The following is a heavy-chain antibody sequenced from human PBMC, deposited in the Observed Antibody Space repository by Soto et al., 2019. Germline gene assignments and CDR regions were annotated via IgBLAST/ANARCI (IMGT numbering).Heavy chain of an antibody. J-gene: IGHJ2*01. Sequence: QVQLVESGGGVVQPGRSLRLSCAASGFTFSSYGMHWVRQAPGKGLEWVAVIWYDGSNKYYADSVKGRFTISRDNSKNTLYLQMNSLRAEDTAVYYCARVVPFTHYWYFDLWGRGTLVTVSS. D-gene: IGHD3-10*02. V-gene: IGHV3-33*01. CDR2: IWYDGSNK. CDR3: ARVVPFTHYWYFDL. CDR1: GFTFSSYG.